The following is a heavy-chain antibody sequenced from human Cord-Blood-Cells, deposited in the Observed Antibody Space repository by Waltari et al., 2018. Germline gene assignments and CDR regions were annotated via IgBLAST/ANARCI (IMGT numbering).Heavy chain of an antibody. J-gene: IGHJ3*02. Sequence: QVQLVESGGGVVQPGRSLRLSCAASGFTFSSYGMHWVRQAPGKGLEWVAVISYDGSNKYYADSGKGRFTISRDNSKNTLYLQMNSLRAEDTAVYYCAKSGAVAGTAFDIWGQGTMVTVSS. V-gene: IGHV3-30*18. CDR2: ISYDGSNK. D-gene: IGHD6-19*01. CDR3: AKSGAVAGTAFDI. CDR1: GFTFSSYG.